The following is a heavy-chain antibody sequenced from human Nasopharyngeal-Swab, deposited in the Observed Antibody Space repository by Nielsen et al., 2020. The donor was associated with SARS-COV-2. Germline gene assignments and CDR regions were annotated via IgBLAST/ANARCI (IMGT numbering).Heavy chain of an antibody. V-gene: IGHV1-18*01. Sequence: KISCKASGYPFTSYGISWVRQAPGQGLEWMGWISAYNGNTNYAQKLQGRVTMTTDTSTSTAYMELRSLRSDDTAVYYCARVIAAAANEGLDYWGQGTLVTVSS. CDR3: ARVIAAAANEGLDY. CDR1: GYPFTSYG. D-gene: IGHD6-13*01. J-gene: IGHJ4*02. CDR2: ISAYNGNT.